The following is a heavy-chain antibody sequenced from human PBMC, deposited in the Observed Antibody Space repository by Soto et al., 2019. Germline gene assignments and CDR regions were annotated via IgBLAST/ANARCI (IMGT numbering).Heavy chain of an antibody. Sequence: SETLSLTCTVSGGSVSSGSFYWRWVRQPPGKGLEWIGYIYYSGSTNYNPSLKSRVTISVDTSKNQFSLKLSSVTAADTAVYYCARMVRGVIFDYWGQGTLVTVSS. V-gene: IGHV4-61*01. D-gene: IGHD3-10*01. CDR1: GGSVSSGSFY. CDR2: IYYSGST. CDR3: ARMVRGVIFDY. J-gene: IGHJ4*02.